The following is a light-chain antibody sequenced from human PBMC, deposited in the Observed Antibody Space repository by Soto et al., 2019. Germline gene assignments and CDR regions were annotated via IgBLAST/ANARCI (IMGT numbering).Light chain of an antibody. V-gene: IGLV2-8*01. J-gene: IGLJ2*01. Sequence: QSVLTQPPSASGSPGQSVTISCTGTSSDVGGYNYVSWYQQHPGKAPTLMIYEVSERPSGVPDRFSGSKSGNTASLTVSGLQAEDEADYYCCSYAGSNNVVFGGGTQLTVL. CDR1: SSDVGGYNY. CDR2: EVS. CDR3: CSYAGSNNVV.